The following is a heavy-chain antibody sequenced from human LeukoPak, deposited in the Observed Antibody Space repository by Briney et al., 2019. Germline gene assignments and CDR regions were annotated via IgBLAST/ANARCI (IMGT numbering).Heavy chain of an antibody. CDR3: ARHRAVSVVGNFYFDY. J-gene: IGHJ4*02. D-gene: IGHD1-26*01. CDR1: GGSISSSSYY. V-gene: IGHV4-39*01. Sequence: SETLSLTCTVPGGSISSSSYYWGWIRQPPGKGLEWIGSVYYSGSTYYNPSLKSRVTISVDTSKNQFSLKLSSVTAADTAVYYCARHRAVSVVGNFYFDYWGQGTLVTVSS. CDR2: VYYSGST.